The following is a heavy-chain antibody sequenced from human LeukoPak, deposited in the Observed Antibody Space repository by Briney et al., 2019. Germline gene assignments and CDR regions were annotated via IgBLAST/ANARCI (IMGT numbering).Heavy chain of an antibody. J-gene: IGHJ4*02. Sequence: ASETLSLTCTVSGGSISSGGYYWSWIRQHPGKGLEWIGYIYYSGSTYYNPSLKSRVTISVDTSKNQFSLKLSSVTAADTAVYYCARGQGSSTSSSSLNTPYFDYWGQGTLVTVSS. CDR2: IYYSGST. CDR3: ARGQGSSTSSSSLNTPYFDY. V-gene: IGHV4-31*03. D-gene: IGHD2-2*01. CDR1: GGSISSGGYY.